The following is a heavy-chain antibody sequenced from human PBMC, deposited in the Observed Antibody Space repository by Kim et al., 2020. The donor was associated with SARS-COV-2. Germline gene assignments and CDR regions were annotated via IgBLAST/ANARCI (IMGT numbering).Heavy chain of an antibody. CDR3: ARGKSSGSYYPVWFDP. D-gene: IGHD1-26*01. Sequence: VKGRFTISRDNSTNTLYLQMNSLRAEDTAVYYGARGKSSGSYYPVWFDPWGQGTLVTVSS. J-gene: IGHJ5*02. V-gene: IGHV3-30*07.